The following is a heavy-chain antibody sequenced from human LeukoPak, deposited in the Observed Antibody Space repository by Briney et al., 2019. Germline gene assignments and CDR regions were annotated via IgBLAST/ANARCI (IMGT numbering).Heavy chain of an antibody. CDR1: GFSLSTSGVG. J-gene: IGHJ4*02. CDR3: AHSSYYYDSSGYYMDY. D-gene: IGHD3-22*01. CDR2: IYWDDDK. Sequence: SGPTLVKPTQTLTLTCTFSGFSLSTSGVGVGWIRQPPGKALEWLALIYWDDDKRYSPSLKSRLTITKDTSKNQVVLTTTNMDPVDTATYYCAHSSYYYDSSGYYMDYWGQGTLVTVSS. V-gene: IGHV2-5*02.